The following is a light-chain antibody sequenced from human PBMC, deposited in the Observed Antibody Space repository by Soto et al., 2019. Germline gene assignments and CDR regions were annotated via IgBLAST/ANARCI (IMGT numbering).Light chain of an antibody. CDR3: QQCNSYSWT. V-gene: IGKV1-5*03. Sequence: QMTQSAAALSASVGYRFTITCRASQSVNRWLAWYQQKPGKAPKLLIYETSSLESGVPSRFGGSGSGTEFTLTISSLQPDDFAIYYCQQCNSYSWTFGQGTKAAIK. CDR1: QSVNRW. J-gene: IGKJ1*01. CDR2: ETS.